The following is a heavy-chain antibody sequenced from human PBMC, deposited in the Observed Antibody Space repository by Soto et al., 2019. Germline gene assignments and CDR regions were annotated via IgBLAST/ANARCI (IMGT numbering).Heavy chain of an antibody. CDR3: AKDPGGYSYGSYYYYYMDV. Sequence: EVQLVESGGGLVQPGRSLRLSCAASGFTFDDYAMHWVRQAPGKGLEWVSGISWNSGSIGYADSVKGRFTISRDNAKNALYLQMNSLRAEDTALYYCAKDPGGYSYGSYYYYYMDVWGKGTTVTVSS. J-gene: IGHJ6*03. CDR2: ISWNSGSI. D-gene: IGHD5-18*01. V-gene: IGHV3-9*01. CDR1: GFTFDDYA.